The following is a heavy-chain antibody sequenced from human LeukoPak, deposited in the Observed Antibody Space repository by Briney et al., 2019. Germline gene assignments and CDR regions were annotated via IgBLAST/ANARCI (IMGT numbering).Heavy chain of an antibody. D-gene: IGHD2-15*01. CDR1: GFTFSSYA. CDR2: ISGSGGST. J-gene: IGHJ3*02. Sequence: GGSLRLSCAASGFTFSSYAMSWVRQAPGKGLEWVSAISGSGGSTYYADSVKGRFTISRDNSKNTLYLQMNSLRAEDTAVYYCAKKGYCSGSSCYRLGTDAFDSWGQGTMATVSS. CDR3: AKKGYCSGSSCYRLGTDAFDS. V-gene: IGHV3-23*01.